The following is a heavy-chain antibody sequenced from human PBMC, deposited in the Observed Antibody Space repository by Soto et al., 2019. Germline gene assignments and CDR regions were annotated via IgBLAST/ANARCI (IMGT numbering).Heavy chain of an antibody. D-gene: IGHD2-2*01. V-gene: IGHV3-48*04. CDR3: ARDGFRYCSSTSCYFYS. CDR1: GFTFSSYG. J-gene: IGHJ4*02. Sequence: GGSLRLSCAASGFTFSSYGMHWVRQAPGKGLEWVSYISSSGSTIYYADSVKGRFTISRDNAKNSLYLQMNSLRAEDTAVYYCARDGFRYCSSTSCYFYSWGQGTLVTVSS. CDR2: ISSSGSTI.